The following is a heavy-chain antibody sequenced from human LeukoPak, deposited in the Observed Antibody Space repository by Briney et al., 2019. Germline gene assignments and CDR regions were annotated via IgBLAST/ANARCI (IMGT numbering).Heavy chain of an antibody. D-gene: IGHD6-6*01. Sequence: GGSLRLSCEASGFTFSTFPMHWVRQTPDKRLEWVAVISDDGRDTYYVDSVKGRFTISRDNSKNTLYLQMNSLSPEDTAVVYCARVGRVSIYPSYMDVWGKGTTVTVSS. CDR3: ARVGRVSIYPSYMDV. CDR1: GFTFSTFP. V-gene: IGHV3-30*04. J-gene: IGHJ6*03. CDR2: ISDDGRDT.